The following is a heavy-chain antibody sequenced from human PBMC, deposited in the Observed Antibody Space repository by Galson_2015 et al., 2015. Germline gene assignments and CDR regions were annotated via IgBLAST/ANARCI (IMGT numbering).Heavy chain of an antibody. CDR3: AKDNREYRYGYFDY. Sequence: SLRLSCAASGFTFSSYAMTWVRQALGKGLEWVSAISGSGGSTYYADSVKGRFTISRDNSKNTLYLQMNSLRAEDTAVYYCAKDNREYRYGYFDYWGQGTLVTVSS. J-gene: IGHJ4*02. CDR1: GFTFSSYA. CDR2: ISGSGGST. D-gene: IGHD5-18*01. V-gene: IGHV3-23*01.